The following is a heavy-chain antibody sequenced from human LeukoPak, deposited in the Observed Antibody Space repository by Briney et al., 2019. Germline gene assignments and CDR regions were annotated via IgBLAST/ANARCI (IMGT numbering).Heavy chain of an antibody. V-gene: IGHV4-59*01. CDR3: ARDGVSGSYYDY. J-gene: IGHJ4*02. CDR2: IYYSGST. CDR1: GGSISSYY. Sequence: PSETLSLTCTVSGGSISSYYWSWIRQPPGKGLEWIGYIYYSGSTNYNPSLKSRVTISVDTSKNQFSLKLSSVTAADTAVYYCARDGVSGSYYDYWGQGTLVTVSS. D-gene: IGHD1-26*01.